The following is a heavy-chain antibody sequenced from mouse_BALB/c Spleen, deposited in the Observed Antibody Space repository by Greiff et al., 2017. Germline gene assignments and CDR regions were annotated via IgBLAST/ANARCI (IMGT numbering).Heavy chain of an antibody. CDR3: ARPRYYYGSSYDYWYFDV. J-gene: IGHJ1*01. D-gene: IGHD1-1*01. CDR2: INPDSSTI. V-gene: IGHV4-1*02. Sequence: EVKLLESGGGLVQPGGSLKLSCAASGFDFSRYWMSWVRQAPGKGLEWIGEINPDSSTINYTPSLKDKFIISRDNAKNTLYLQMSKVRSEDTALYYCARPRYYYGSSYDYWYFDVWGAGTTVTVSS. CDR1: GFDFSRYW.